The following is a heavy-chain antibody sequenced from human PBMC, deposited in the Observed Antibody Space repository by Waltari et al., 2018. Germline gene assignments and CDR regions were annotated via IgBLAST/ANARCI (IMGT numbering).Heavy chain of an antibody. CDR3: VRDNWGTYDY. V-gene: IGHV1-2*06. CDR2: IDLSSGGT. D-gene: IGHD3-16*01. J-gene: IGHJ4*02. CDR1: GYNFAACN. Sequence: QVQLVQSGAEVQKPGASVKVSCKAPGYNFAACNMHWVRQAPGQGLEWMGRIDLSSGGTTYGQKFQGRVTMTWDTSISTAYMELNRLTSDDTAMYSCVRDNWGTYDYWGQGSLVTVSS.